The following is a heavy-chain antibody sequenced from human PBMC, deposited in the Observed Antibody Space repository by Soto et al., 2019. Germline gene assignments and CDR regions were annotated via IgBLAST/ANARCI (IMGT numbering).Heavy chain of an antibody. V-gene: IGHV4-59*08. J-gene: IGHJ5*02. D-gene: IGHD2-15*01. Sequence: SETLSLTCTVSGGSISSYYWSWIRQPPGKGLEWIGYIYYSGSTNYNPSLKSRVTISVDTSKNQFSLKLSSVTAADTAGYYCARRLGYCSGGSCYGSWFDPWGQGTLVTVSS. CDR2: IYYSGST. CDR1: GGSISSYY. CDR3: ARRLGYCSGGSCYGSWFDP.